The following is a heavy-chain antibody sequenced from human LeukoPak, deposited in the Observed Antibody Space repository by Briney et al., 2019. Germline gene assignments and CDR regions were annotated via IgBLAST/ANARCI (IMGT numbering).Heavy chain of an antibody. CDR1: GFTFSSYW. J-gene: IGHJ4*02. CDR3: ARGRPHGNDY. CDR2: IASDGSST. Sequence: GGSLRLSCAASGFTFSSYWMNWVRQAPGKGLVWVSRIASDGSSTTYADSVKGRFSIFRDNAKNTLYLQMNSLRVEDTAVYYCARGRPHGNDYWGQGTLVTVPS. D-gene: IGHD4-23*01. V-gene: IGHV3-74*01.